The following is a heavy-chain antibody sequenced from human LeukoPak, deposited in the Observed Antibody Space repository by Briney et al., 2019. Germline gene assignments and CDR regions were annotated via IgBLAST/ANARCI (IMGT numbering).Heavy chain of an antibody. CDR2: IWFDGSNK. V-gene: IGHV3-33*01. Sequence: GGSLRLSCAASGFSFSSNYMHWVRQAPGKGLEWVAVIWFDGSNKYYADSVKGRFTISRDNSKNTLYLQMNSLRADDTAVYYCARGQTRSWNVIDHWGQGTLVTVSS. D-gene: IGHD1-1*01. CDR1: GFSFSSNY. CDR3: ARGQTRSWNVIDH. J-gene: IGHJ4*02.